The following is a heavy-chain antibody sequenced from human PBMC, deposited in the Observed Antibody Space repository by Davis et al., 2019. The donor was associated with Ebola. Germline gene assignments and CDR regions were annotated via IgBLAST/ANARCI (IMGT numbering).Heavy chain of an antibody. V-gene: IGHV1-46*03. D-gene: IGHD5-12*01. Sequence: ASVKVSCKASGYTFSNSAISWVRQAPGQGLEWMGMINPNDGRTIYAQKFQGRVTVTRDTSTTTVYMDLSSLRSEDTALYYSTTPGGQDSGYDVFDIWGQGTMVTVSS. J-gene: IGHJ3*02. CDR3: TTPGGQDSGYDVFDI. CDR2: INPNDGRT. CDR1: GYTFSNSA.